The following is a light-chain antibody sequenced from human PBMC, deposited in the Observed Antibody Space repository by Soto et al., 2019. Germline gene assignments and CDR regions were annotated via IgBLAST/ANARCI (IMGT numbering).Light chain of an antibody. CDR3: QQYNDWTIT. Sequence: EIVSTQSPATLSLSPGERAALSCRASQSVSTYLAWYQKKPGQDPRIFIYDASNRATGIPARFSGSASGTEFNLTISRLQSEDFAVYACQQYNDWTITVGPGTRLEIK. V-gene: IGKV3-11*01. J-gene: IGKJ5*01. CDR1: QSVSTY. CDR2: DAS.